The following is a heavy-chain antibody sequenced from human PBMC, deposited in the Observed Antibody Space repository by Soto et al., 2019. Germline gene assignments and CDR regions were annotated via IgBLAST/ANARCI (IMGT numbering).Heavy chain of an antibody. D-gene: IGHD1-26*01. Sequence: EVQLLESGGGLVQPGGSLRLSSAASGFTFSSYSMNWVRQAPGKGLEWVSSIFISSSYIYYADSVKGRFTISRDNAKNSLYLQMNSLRADDTAVCYCARVPYGGSYWREFDYWGQGTLVTVSS. CDR1: GFTFSSYS. CDR3: ARVPYGGSYWREFDY. CDR2: IFISSSYI. V-gene: IGHV3-21*01. J-gene: IGHJ4*02.